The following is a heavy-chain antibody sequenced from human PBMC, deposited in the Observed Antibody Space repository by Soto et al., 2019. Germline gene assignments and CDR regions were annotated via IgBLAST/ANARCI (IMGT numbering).Heavy chain of an antibody. V-gene: IGHV5-10-1*01. CDR1: GYSFTNYW. Sequence: GESLKISCKGSGYSFTNYWNSWVRRMPGKGLEWMGNIDPVDSYTNYSPSFQGHVTFSVDTSISTAYLQWSSLKASDTAMYYCARIESIARSWFDPWGQGTLVTVYS. J-gene: IGHJ5*02. CDR3: ARIESIARSWFDP. CDR2: IDPVDSYT. D-gene: IGHD6-13*01.